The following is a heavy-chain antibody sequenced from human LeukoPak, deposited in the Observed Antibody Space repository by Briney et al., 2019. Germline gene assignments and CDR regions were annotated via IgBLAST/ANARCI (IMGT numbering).Heavy chain of an antibody. V-gene: IGHV4-59*08. CDR1: GVSISRYD. CDR3: ARLSGTKGIVVVPAGKAAFDI. D-gene: IGHD2-2*01. J-gene: IGHJ3*02. Sequence: AETLSLTCTVSGVSISRYDLSWVRQPPGKGLEWIWYIYYSCSTNYNPSLKSRVAISRDTSKNQFYLKLSYVNAAATAVYYCARLSGTKGIVVVPAGKAAFDIWGQGTMVPVSS. CDR2: IYYSCST.